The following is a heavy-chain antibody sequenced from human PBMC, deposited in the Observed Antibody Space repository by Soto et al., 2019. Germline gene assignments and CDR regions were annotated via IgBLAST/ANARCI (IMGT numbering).Heavy chain of an antibody. D-gene: IGHD1-26*01. Sequence: QVQLVESGGGVVQPGRSLRLSCAASGFTFSSYGMHWVRQAPGKGLKWVAVISYDGTNDYYADSVKGRFTISRDNSQNTLYLQMNSLRAEDTAVYYCAKDAGGSSYFDYWGQGTLVTVSS. CDR3: AKDAGGSSYFDY. CDR2: ISYDGTND. V-gene: IGHV3-30*18. J-gene: IGHJ4*02. CDR1: GFTFSSYG.